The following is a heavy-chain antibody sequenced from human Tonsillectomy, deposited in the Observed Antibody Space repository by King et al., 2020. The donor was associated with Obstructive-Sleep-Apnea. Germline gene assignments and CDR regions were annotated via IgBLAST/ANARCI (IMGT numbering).Heavy chain of an antibody. CDR1: GFTFSSYS. J-gene: IGHJ6*02. V-gene: IGHV3-48*04. CDR2: ISSSSSTI. D-gene: IGHD3-22*01. CDR3: ARDSGITMIPQEYYYHYYGMDV. Sequence: DVQLVQSGGGLVQPGGSLRLSCAASGFTFSSYSMNWVRQAPGKGLEWVSYISSSSSTIYSADSVKGRFTISRDNAKNSLYLQMNSLRAEDTAVYYCARDSGITMIPQEYYYHYYGMDVWGQGTTVTVSS.